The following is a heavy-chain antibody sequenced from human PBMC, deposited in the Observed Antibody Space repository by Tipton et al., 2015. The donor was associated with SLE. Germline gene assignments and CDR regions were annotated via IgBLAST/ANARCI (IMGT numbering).Heavy chain of an antibody. CDR2: INHSGST. J-gene: IGHJ2*01. CDR3: ASPMLSNWYFDL. V-gene: IGHV4-34*01. Sequence: TLSLTCAVYGGSFSGYYWNWIRQPPGKGLEWIGEINHSGSTNYNPSLKSRVTISEDTSKNEFSLKLSSVTAADTAVYYCASPMLSNWYFDLWGRGTLVTVSS. D-gene: IGHD2-8*01. CDR1: GGSFSGYY.